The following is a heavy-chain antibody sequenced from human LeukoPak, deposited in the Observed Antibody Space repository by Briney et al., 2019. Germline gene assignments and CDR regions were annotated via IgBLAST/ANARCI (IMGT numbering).Heavy chain of an antibody. CDR1: GYTFTSYY. CDR3: ARSGIAAAGTRPDDFDY. CDR2: INPSGGST. D-gene: IGHD6-13*01. J-gene: IGHJ4*02. V-gene: IGHV1-46*01. Sequence: ASVTVSCKASGYTFTSYYMQWVRQAPGQGREWMGVINPSGGSTSYAQKFQGRVTMTRDTSTSTVYMELSSLRSEDTAVYYCARSGIAAAGTRPDDFDYWGQGTLVTASS.